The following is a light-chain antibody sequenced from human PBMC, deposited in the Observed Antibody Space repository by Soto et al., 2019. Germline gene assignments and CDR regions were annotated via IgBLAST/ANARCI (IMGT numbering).Light chain of an antibody. CDR2: AAS. J-gene: IGKJ2*01. CDR1: QTISKF. V-gene: IGKV1-39*01. Sequence: DIQMTQSPSSLSASVGDRVTITCRASQTISKFLNWYQQKPGKAPKLLIYAASGLQSGVPSRFSGSGSGTEFTLTISSLQPEDFASYHFQQSHSPPYSFVQWTKLEIK. CDR3: QQSHSPPYS.